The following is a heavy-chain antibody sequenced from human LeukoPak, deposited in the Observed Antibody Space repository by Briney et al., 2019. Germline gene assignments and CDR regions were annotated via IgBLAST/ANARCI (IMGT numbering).Heavy chain of an antibody. Sequence: ASVKVSCKASGYTFTSYGISLVRQAPGLGLEWMGWISAYNGNTNYAQKLQGRVTMTTDTSTSTAYMELRSLRSDDTAVYYCARVLYDRTGNNWFDPWGQGTLVTVSS. V-gene: IGHV1-18*01. CDR1: GYTFTSYG. CDR2: ISAYNGNT. J-gene: IGHJ5*02. CDR3: ARVLYDRTGNNWFDP. D-gene: IGHD3-22*01.